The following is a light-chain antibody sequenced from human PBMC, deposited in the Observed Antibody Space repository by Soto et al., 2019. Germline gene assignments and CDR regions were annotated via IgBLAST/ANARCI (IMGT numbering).Light chain of an antibody. CDR3: KQYNSYSRT. V-gene: IGKV3-15*01. CDR2: GAY. J-gene: IGKJ1*01. CDR1: QSLRSK. Sequence: EIVMTQSPATLSVSPGERATLSCRASQSLRSKVAWYQQKPGQAPRLLIYGAYTRATGIQARFSGSGSGTEFTLTIRSLQPDDFATYYCKQYNSYSRTFGQGTKVDIK.